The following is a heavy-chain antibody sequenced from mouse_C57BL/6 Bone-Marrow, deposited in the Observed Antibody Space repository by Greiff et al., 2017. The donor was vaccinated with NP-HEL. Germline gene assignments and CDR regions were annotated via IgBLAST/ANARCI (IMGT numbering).Heavy chain of an antibody. Sequence: EVQLQQSGPVLVKPGASVKMSCKASGYTFTDYYMNWVKQSHGKSLEWIGVINPYNGGTSYNQKFKGKATLTVDKSSSTAYMELNSLTSEDSEVYYCARRVGRGFDYWGQGTTLTVSS. CDR3: ARRVGRGFDY. D-gene: IGHD4-1*01. CDR2: INPYNGGT. V-gene: IGHV1-19*01. CDR1: GYTFTDYY. J-gene: IGHJ2*01.